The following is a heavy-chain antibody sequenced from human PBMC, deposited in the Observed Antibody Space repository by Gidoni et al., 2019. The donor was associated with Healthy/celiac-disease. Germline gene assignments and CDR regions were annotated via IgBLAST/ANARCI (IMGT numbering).Heavy chain of an antibody. Sequence: EVQLVESGGGLVQPGRSLRLSCAASGFTFDDYAMHWVRQAPGKGLEWVSGISWNSGSIGYADSVKGRFTISRDNAKNSLYLQMNSLRAEDTALYYCAKDMRPDWFLGAFDIWGQGTMVTVSS. CDR2: ISWNSGSI. CDR1: GFTFDDYA. J-gene: IGHJ3*02. D-gene: IGHD3-9*01. CDR3: AKDMRPDWFLGAFDI. V-gene: IGHV3-9*01.